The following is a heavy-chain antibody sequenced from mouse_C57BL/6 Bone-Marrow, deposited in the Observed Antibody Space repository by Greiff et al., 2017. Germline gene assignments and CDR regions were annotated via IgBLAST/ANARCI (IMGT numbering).Heavy chain of an antibody. CDR1: GYTFTSYW. Sequence: QVQLQQSGAELVKPGASVKLSCKASGYTFTSYWMQWVKQRPGQGLEWIGEIDPSDSYTNYNQKFKGKATLTVDTSSSTAYMQLSSLTSEDSAVYYCARRDYGSRAWFAYWGQGTLVTVSA. CDR3: ARRDYGSRAWFAY. V-gene: IGHV1-50*01. J-gene: IGHJ3*01. CDR2: IDPSDSYT. D-gene: IGHD1-1*01.